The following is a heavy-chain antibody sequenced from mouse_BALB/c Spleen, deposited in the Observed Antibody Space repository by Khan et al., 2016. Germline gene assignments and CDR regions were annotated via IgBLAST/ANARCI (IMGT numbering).Heavy chain of an antibody. V-gene: IGHV9-3-1*01. CDR2: INTYTGEP. J-gene: IGHJ2*01. D-gene: IGHD2-3*01. CDR3: ARGDGYFLDY. CDR1: GYTFTNYG. Sequence: QIQLVQSGPELKKPGETVKISCKASGYTFTNYGMNWVKQAPGKGLKWMGWINTYTGEPTYADDFKGRFAFSLETSASTAYLQINNLKNEDTATDFCARGDGYFLDYWGQGTTLTVSS.